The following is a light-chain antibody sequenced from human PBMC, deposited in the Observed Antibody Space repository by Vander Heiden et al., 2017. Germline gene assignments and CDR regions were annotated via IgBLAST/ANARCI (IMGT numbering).Light chain of an antibody. CDR2: DDS. CDR3: QVWDSSSDHWV. CDR1: NSGSKS. V-gene: IGLV3-21*02. J-gene: IGLJ3*02. Sequence: SYVLTQPPSVSVAPVQAARIHGGGNNSGSKSVHWYQQKPGQAPVLVVYDDSDRHSGIPERFSGSNSGNTATLTISRVEAGDEADYYCQVWDSSSDHWVFGGGTKLTVL.